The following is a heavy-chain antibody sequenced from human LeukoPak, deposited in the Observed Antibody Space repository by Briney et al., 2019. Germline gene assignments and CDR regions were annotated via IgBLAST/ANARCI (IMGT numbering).Heavy chain of an antibody. CDR2: FDPEDGET. Sequence: ASVKVSCKVSGYTLTELSMRWVRQAPGKGLEWMGGFDPEDGETIYAQKFQGRVTMTEDTSTDTAYMELSSLRSEDTAVYYCATDLISSSSPAYWGQGTLVTVSS. D-gene: IGHD6-13*01. J-gene: IGHJ4*02. CDR3: ATDLISSSSPAY. V-gene: IGHV1-24*01. CDR1: GYTLTELS.